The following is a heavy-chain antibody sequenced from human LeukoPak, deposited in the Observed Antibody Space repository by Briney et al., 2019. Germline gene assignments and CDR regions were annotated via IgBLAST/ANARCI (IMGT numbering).Heavy chain of an antibody. D-gene: IGHD3-10*01. Sequence: PSETLSLTCAVYGGSFSGYYWGWVRQPPGKGLEWIGNIFYSGSTYYSPSPKSRVTISLDTSRNQFSLKLNSVTAADTAVYYCAKSNGYGLVDIWGQGTMVTVSS. V-gene: IGHV4-34*12. CDR2: IFYSGST. J-gene: IGHJ3*02. CDR3: AKSNGYGLVDI. CDR1: GGSFSGYY.